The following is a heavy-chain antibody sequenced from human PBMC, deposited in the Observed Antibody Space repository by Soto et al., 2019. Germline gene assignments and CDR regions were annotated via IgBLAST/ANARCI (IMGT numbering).Heavy chain of an antibody. CDR1: GYSISSSNW. V-gene: IGHV4-28*03. J-gene: IGHJ4*02. D-gene: IGHD3-10*01. Sequence: SETLSLTCAVSGYSISSSNWWGWIRQPTGKGLEWIAYIYYSGTTNYNPSLKSRVTISLDTSNNQFSLKMTSVTAADTAMYYCAKGFKYYGRGPSKLDSWGLGTLVTVSS. CDR3: AKGFKYYGRGPSKLDS. CDR2: IYYSGTT.